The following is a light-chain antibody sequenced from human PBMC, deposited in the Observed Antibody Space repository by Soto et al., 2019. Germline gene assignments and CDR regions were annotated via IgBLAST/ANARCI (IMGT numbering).Light chain of an antibody. CDR2: SNS. Sequence: QPVLTQPPSASGTPGQRVTISCFGSSSNIGSHTTNWYQQLPGTAPKLLIYSNSQRPSGVPDRFSGSKSGTSASLAISGLQSEDEADYFCVAWDDSLRGVLFGGGTKVTVL. CDR1: SSNIGSHT. CDR3: VAWDDSLRGVL. J-gene: IGLJ2*01. V-gene: IGLV1-44*01.